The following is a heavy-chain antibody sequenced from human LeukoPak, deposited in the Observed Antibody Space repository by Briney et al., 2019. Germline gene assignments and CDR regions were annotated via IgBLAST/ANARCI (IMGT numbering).Heavy chain of an antibody. CDR3: ARDWSIDSSGYYHENGD. CDR1: GYTFTGYY. CDR2: INPNSGGT. V-gene: IGHV1-2*02. J-gene: IGHJ4*02. Sequence: ASVKVSCKASGYTFTGYYMHWVRQAPGQGLEWMGWINPNSGGTNYAQKFQGRVTMTRDTSISTAYMELSRLRSDDTAVYYCARDWSIDSSGYYHENGDWGQGTLVTVSS. D-gene: IGHD3-22*01.